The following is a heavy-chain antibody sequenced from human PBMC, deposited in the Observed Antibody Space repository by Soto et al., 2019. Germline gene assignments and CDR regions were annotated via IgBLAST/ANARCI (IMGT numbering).Heavy chain of an antibody. CDR1: GYTFTSYG. CDR3: ARDYGDYVLDY. CDR2: ISAYNGNT. Sequence: GASVKVSCKASGYTFTSYGISWVRQAPGQGLEWMGWISAYNGNTNYAQKLQGRVTMTTDTSTSTAHMELRSLRSDDTAVYYCARDYGDYVLDYWGQGTLVTVSS. J-gene: IGHJ4*02. V-gene: IGHV1-18*01. D-gene: IGHD4-17*01.